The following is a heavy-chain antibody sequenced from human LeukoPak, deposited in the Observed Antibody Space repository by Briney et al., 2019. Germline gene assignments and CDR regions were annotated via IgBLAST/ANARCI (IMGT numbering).Heavy chain of an antibody. CDR3: ARDLGYCSITSCPTPGFDI. J-gene: IGHJ3*02. CDR1: GFTFDDYG. D-gene: IGHD2-2*01. CDR2: INWNGGST. V-gene: IGHV3-20*04. Sequence: AGGSLRLSCAASGFTFDDYGMSWVRQAPGKGLEWVSGINWNGGSTGYADSVKGRFTISRDNAKNSLYLQMNSLRAEDTALYYCARDLGYCSITSCPTPGFDIWGQGTMVTVST.